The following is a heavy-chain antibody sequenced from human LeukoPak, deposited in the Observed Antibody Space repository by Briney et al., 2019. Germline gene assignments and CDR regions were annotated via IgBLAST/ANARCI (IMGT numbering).Heavy chain of an antibody. J-gene: IGHJ4*02. CDR1: GFTFSSYA. Sequence: PGRSLRLSCAASGFTFSSYAMHWVRQAPGKGLEWVAVISYDGSNKYYADSVKGRFTISRDKSKNTLYLQMNSLSGEDTALYYCARGESGNYSPFDYWGQGTLVTVSS. CDR3: ARGESGNYSPFDY. D-gene: IGHD1-26*01. V-gene: IGHV3-30*04. CDR2: ISYDGSNK.